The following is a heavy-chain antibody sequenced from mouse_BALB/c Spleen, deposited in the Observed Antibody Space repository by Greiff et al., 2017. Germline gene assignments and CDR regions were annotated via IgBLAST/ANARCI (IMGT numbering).Heavy chain of an antibody. D-gene: IGHD2-3*01. CDR2: INPSTGYT. V-gene: IGHV1-7*01. CDR1: GYTFTSYW. Sequence: VQLQESGAELAKPGASVKMSCKASGYTFTSYWMHWVKQRPGQGLEWIGYINPSTGYTEYNQKFKDKATLTADKSSSTAYMQLSSLTSEDSAVYYCARIYVGYYDYWGQGTTLTVSS. J-gene: IGHJ2*01. CDR3: ARIYVGYYDY.